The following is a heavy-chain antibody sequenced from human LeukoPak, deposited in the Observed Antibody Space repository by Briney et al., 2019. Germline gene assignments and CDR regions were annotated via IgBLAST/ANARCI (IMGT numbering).Heavy chain of an antibody. D-gene: IGHD6-19*01. V-gene: IGHV1-69*04. Sequence: SVKVSCKASGGTFSDHAVSWVRQAPGQGLEWMGRIIPLLGVRSYAQKFQDRVTVSADKSTSTAYMELSSLRSEDSALYYCAIIAVGGVDPFDSWGQGTLVTVSS. CDR3: AIIAVGGVDPFDS. CDR1: GGTFSDHA. CDR2: IIPLLGVR. J-gene: IGHJ4*02.